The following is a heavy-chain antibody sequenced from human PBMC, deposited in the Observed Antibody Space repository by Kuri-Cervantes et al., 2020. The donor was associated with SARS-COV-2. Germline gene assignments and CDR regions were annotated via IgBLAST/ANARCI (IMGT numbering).Heavy chain of an antibody. CDR1: GFTFSSYW. CDR2: INSDGSST. V-gene: IGHV3-74*01. J-gene: IGHJ4*02. Sequence: GGSLRLSCAASGFTFSSYWMHWVRQAPGKGLVWVSRINSDGSSTSYADSVKGRFIISRDNSKNTLYLQMDSLRADDTAVYYCAKDIGTRSTNFVTYDYWGQGDLVTVSS. D-gene: IGHD2/OR15-2a*01. CDR3: AKDIGTRSTNFVTYDY.